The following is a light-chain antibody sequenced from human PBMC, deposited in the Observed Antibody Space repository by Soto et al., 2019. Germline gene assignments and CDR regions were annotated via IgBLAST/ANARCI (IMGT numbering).Light chain of an antibody. J-gene: IGKJ4*01. V-gene: IGKV3-11*01. CDR2: DAS. CDR1: QSVSRY. CDR3: QQRSNWPST. Sequence: EIVLTQSPATLSLSPGERATLSCRASQSVSRYLAWYQQKPGQAPRLLIYDASSRATGIPARFSGSGSGTDCTLTITSLEPEYFAVYYCQQRSNWPSTFGGGTKVEI.